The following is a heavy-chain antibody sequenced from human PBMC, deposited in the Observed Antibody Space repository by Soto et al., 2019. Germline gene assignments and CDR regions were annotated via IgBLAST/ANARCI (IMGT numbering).Heavy chain of an antibody. Sequence: SETLSLTCTVSAGSINSNRYYWGWIRQPPGKGLEWIGYIYYSGSTYYNPSLKSRVTISVDTSKNQFSLKLSSVTAADTAVYYCARERPDGSRLDPWGQGTLVTVSS. CDR2: IYYSGST. J-gene: IGHJ5*02. CDR1: AGSINSNRYY. CDR3: ARERPDGSRLDP. D-gene: IGHD6-13*01. V-gene: IGHV4-30-4*08.